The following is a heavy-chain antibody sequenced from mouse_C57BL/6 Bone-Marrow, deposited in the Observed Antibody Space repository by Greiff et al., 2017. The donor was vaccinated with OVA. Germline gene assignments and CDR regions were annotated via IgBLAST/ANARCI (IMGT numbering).Heavy chain of an antibody. J-gene: IGHJ1*03. Sequence: VQLQQPGAELVKPGASVKLSCKASGYTFTSYWMQWVKQRPGQGLEWIGEIDPSDSYTNYNQKFKGKATLTVDTSSSTAYMQLSSLTSEDSAVYYCARKGLVDWYFDVWGTGTTVTVSS. CDR3: ARKGLVDWYFDV. D-gene: IGHD1-1*01. V-gene: IGHV1-50*01. CDR2: IDPSDSYT. CDR1: GYTFTSYW.